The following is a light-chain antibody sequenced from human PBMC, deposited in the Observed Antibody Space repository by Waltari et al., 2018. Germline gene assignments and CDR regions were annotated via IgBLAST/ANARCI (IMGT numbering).Light chain of an antibody. CDR3: CSYAGSYTHVV. CDR2: DVT. J-gene: IGLJ2*01. V-gene: IGLV2-11*01. Sequence: QSALTQPRSVSGSPGQAVTISCTGTLSYVGGHDYVHWYQHHPGKAPKLMSFDVTKRPSGVPDRFSGSKSGNTASLTISGLQAEDEADYYCCSYAGSYTHVVFGGGTKLTVL. CDR1: LSYVGGHDY.